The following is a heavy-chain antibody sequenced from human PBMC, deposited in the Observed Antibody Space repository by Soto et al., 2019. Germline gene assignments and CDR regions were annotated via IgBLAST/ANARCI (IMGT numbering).Heavy chain of an antibody. V-gene: IGHV3-74*01. D-gene: IGHD2-15*01. Sequence: EVQLVESGGGLVQPGGSLRLSCAASGVTFLSYCMHWVRQAPVQGLVWVSRVNSDGSSTSYADSVKGRFTISRDNAKKPLYLQINRLRAEDTAVYYCVSTSLVVAAATREDYWGQGTLVTVSS. CDR2: VNSDGSST. CDR1: GVTFLSYC. CDR3: VSTSLVVAAATREDY. J-gene: IGHJ4*02.